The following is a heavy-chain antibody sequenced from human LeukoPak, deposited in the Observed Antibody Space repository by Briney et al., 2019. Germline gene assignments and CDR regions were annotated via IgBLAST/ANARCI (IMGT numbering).Heavy chain of an antibody. CDR3: AKEAPSYYDSSGYPYYFDY. D-gene: IGHD3-22*01. CDR2: ISGSGGST. Sequence: GSLRLSCAASGFTFSSYGMSWVRQAPGKGLEWVSAISGSGGSTYYADSVKGRFTISRDNSKNTLYLQMNSLRAEDTAVYYCAKEAPSYYDSSGYPYYFDYWGQGTLVTVSS. J-gene: IGHJ4*02. V-gene: IGHV3-23*01. CDR1: GFTFSSYG.